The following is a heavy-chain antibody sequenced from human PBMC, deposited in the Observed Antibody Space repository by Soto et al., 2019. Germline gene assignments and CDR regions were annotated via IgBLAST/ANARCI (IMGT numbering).Heavy chain of an antibody. CDR2: HRPSGGGS. J-gene: IGHJ4*02. Sequence: QVQLVQSGAEVKKPGASVKVSCKASGYTFTSYYIHWVRQAPGQGLEWMGMHRPSGGGSTYPQKFQGRVTMTRDTSTNTVYMVLTNLTSEDTAVYFCARGSWYGDYWGQGSLVTVSS. CDR3: ARGSWYGDY. D-gene: IGHD6-13*01. CDR1: GYTFTSYY. V-gene: IGHV1-46*01.